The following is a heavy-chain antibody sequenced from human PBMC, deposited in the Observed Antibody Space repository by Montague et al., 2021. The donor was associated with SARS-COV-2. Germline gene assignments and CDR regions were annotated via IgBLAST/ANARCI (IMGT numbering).Heavy chain of an antibody. CDR3: ARLTQLGYCSSASCSPALYFDY. J-gene: IGHJ4*02. CDR1: GGSISSYY. CDR2: FSRSGGS. D-gene: IGHD2-15*01. Sequence: SETLSLTCTVSGGSISSYYWSWIRQPPGKGLEWIGYFSRSGGSNXXPSLRGRVTISLVTSRSQFSLQLSSVTAADTAFYYCARLTQLGYCSSASCSPALYFDYWGQGFLVSVSS. V-gene: IGHV4-59*01.